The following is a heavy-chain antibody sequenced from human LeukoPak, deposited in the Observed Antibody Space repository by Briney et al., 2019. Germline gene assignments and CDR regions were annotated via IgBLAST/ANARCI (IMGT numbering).Heavy chain of an antibody. CDR3: ARESRPYSGSYLYYYYYMDV. Sequence: SETLSLTCTVSGGSISSSSYYWGWIRQPPGKGLEWIGEINHSGSTNYNPSLKSRVTISVDTSKNQFSLQLNSVTPEDTAVYYCARESRPYSGSYLYYYYYMDVWGKGTTVTVSS. D-gene: IGHD1-26*01. CDR1: GGSISSSSYY. CDR2: INHSGST. V-gene: IGHV4-39*07. J-gene: IGHJ6*03.